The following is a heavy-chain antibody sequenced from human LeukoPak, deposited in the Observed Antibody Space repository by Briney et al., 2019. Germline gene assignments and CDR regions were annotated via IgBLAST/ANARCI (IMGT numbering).Heavy chain of an antibody. V-gene: IGHV4-59*01. CDR2: IYYSGST. J-gene: IGHJ4*02. Sequence: SSETLSLTCTVSGGSISSYYWSWIRQPPGKGLEGIGYIYYSGSTNYNPSLKSRVTISVDTSKNQFSLKLSSVTAAGTAVYYCARVYYYDSSGYRQTFDYWGEGTLVTVSS. CDR1: GGSISSYY. D-gene: IGHD3-22*01. CDR3: ARVYYYDSSGYRQTFDY.